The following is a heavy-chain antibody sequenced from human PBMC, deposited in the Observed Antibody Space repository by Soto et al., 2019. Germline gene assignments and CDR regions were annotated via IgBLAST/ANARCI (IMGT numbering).Heavy chain of an antibody. V-gene: IGHV3-30*18. CDR1: GFTFSSYD. D-gene: IGHD1-1*01. CDR3: AKLIYPLNSSGLDV. CDR2: ISYEGLNT. J-gene: IGHJ6*02. Sequence: QVQLVQSGGGVVQPGRSLRLSCATSGFTFSSYDMQWVRHAPGKGLEWVALISYEGLNTYYADSVRGRFIISRDNSKNILYLQMHSLRPDDTAVYYCAKLIYPLNSSGLDVWGQGVTVIVSS.